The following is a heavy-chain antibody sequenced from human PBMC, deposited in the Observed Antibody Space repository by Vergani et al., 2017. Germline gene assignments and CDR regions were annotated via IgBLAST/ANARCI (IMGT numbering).Heavy chain of an antibody. CDR3: ARAYYYDSSGYYLYYYYGMDV. Sequence: QVQLQESGPGLVKPSQTLSLTCTVSGGSISSGDYYWSWIRQPPGKGLEWIRYIYYSGSTYYNPSLKSRVTLSVDTSKNQFSLKMSSVTAADTAVYYCARAYYYDSSGYYLYYYYGMDVWGQGTTVTVSS. CDR2: IYYSGST. V-gene: IGHV4-30-4*08. D-gene: IGHD3-22*01. J-gene: IGHJ6*02. CDR1: GGSISSGDYY.